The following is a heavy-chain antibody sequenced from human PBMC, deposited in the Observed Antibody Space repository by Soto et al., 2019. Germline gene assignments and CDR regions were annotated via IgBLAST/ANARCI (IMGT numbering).Heavy chain of an antibody. CDR1: GGTFSSYA. CDR2: IIPIFGTA. CDR3: ARLLFLRTAMAPFDY. V-gene: IGHV1-69*13. Sequence: ASVKVSCKASGGTFSSYAISWVRQAPGQGLEWMGGIIPIFGTANYAQKFQGRVTITADESTSTAYMELSSLRSEDTAVYYCARLLFLRTAMAPFDYWGQGTLV. D-gene: IGHD5-18*01. J-gene: IGHJ4*02.